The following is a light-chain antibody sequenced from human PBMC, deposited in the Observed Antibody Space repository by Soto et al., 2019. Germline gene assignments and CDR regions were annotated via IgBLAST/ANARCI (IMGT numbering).Light chain of an antibody. CDR3: QHYNSDSEA. CDR1: QTISSW. Sequence: DIQMTQSPSTLSGSVGDRVTITCRASQTISSWLAWYQQKPGKAPKLLIYKASTLKSGGPSRFSGSRSGTEFTRPISSLEPDDFATYSCQHYNSDSEAFGQGTKVELK. J-gene: IGKJ1*01. V-gene: IGKV1-5*03. CDR2: KAS.